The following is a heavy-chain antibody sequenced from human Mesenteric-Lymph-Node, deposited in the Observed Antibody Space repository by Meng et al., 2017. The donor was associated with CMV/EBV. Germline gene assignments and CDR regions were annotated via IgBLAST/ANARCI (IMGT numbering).Heavy chain of an antibody. V-gene: IGHV1-2*04. Sequence: SCKASGYTFNDLYIHWVRQAPGQGLEWMGWINPNSGGTYYAQKFQGWVTMTRDTSISTAYMDLSSLKSDDTAVYHCAIGVDSASWYDYWGQGTLVTVSS. CDR3: AIGVDSASWYDY. J-gene: IGHJ4*02. CDR2: INPNSGGT. CDR1: GYTFNDLY. D-gene: IGHD6-13*01.